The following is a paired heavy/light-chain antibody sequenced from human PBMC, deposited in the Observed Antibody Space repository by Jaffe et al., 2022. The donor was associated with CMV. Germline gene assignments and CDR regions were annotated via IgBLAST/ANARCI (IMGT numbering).Heavy chain of an antibody. D-gene: IGHD3-10*01. J-gene: IGHJ5*01. CDR1: GFTFSSFE. CDR3: ARDPGSGRPAGGLNNWFDS. V-gene: IGHV3-48*03. Sequence: EAQLVESGGGLVQPGGSLRLSCVASGFTFSSFEINWVRQAPGKGLEWVAYISGSGSTIYYADSVKGRFTISRDNAKNSLYLQMKSLRADDTAVYYCARDPGSGRPAGGLNNWFDSWGQGTQVTVSS. CDR2: ISGSGSTI.
Light chain of an antibody. Sequence: SYELTQSPSVSVSPGQTARITCSGDALPKKYAYWYQQKSGQAPVLVIYEDTKRPSGIPERISGSSSGTMATLTISGAQVEDEADYYCYSTDSSGIFRVFGGGTKVTVL. CDR1: ALPKKY. V-gene: IGLV3-10*01. J-gene: IGLJ3*02. CDR3: YSTDSSGIFRV. CDR2: EDT.